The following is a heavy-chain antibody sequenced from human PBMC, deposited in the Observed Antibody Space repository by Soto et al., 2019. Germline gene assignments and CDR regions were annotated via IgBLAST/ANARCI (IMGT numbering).Heavy chain of an antibody. D-gene: IGHD3-3*01. CDR2: IRSKANNYAT. CDR1: GFTFSGSA. CDR3: SRQASDFWSGKPQYYMDV. V-gene: IGHV3-73*01. Sequence: EVQLVESGGGLVQPGGSLKLSCAASGFTFSGSAMHWARQASGKGLEWVGRIRSKANNYATAYGASVKGRFTISRDDSKNTAYLQMNSLKNEDTAVYYCSRQASDFWSGKPQYYMDVWGKGTTVTVSS. J-gene: IGHJ6*03.